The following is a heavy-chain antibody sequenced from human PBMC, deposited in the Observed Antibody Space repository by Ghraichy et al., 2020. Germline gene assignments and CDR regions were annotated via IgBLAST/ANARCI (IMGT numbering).Heavy chain of an antibody. V-gene: IGHV3-21*01. CDR2: ISSSSSYI. CDR3: ARSMATIRVIRHAFDI. Sequence: GESLRLSCAASGFTFSSYSMNWVRQAPGKGLEWVSSISSSSSYIYYADSVKGRFTISRDNAKNSLYLQMNSLRAEDTAVYYCARSMATIRVIRHAFDIWGQGTMVTVSS. J-gene: IGHJ3*02. D-gene: IGHD5-24*01. CDR1: GFTFSSYS.